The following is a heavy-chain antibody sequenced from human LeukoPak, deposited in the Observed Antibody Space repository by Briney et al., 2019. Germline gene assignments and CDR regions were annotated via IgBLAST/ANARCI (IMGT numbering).Heavy chain of an antibody. D-gene: IGHD1-26*01. CDR2: INHSGST. CDR1: GGSFSGYY. J-gene: IGHJ4*02. Sequence: PSETLSLTCAVYGGSFSGYYWSWIRQPPGKGLEWIGEINHSGSTNYNPSLKSRVTISVDTSKNQFSLKLSSVTAADTAVYYCARDPREGGSYYFDYWGQGTLVTVSS. V-gene: IGHV4-34*01. CDR3: ARDPREGGSYYFDY.